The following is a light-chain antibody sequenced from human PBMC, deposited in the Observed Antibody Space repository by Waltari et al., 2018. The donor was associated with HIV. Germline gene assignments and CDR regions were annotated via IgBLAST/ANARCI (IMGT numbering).Light chain of an antibody. CDR2: KDN. J-gene: IGLJ2*01. V-gene: IGLV3-9*01. Sequence: RGDKIEIQNVQWFLQRPGQAPLLVIYKDNIRPPEIPDRFSGSNSKNTATLTVTRVQDGDEADYYCQVWDTNSGQGLFGGGTHLIVL. CDR1: KIEIQN. CDR3: QVWDTNSGQGL.